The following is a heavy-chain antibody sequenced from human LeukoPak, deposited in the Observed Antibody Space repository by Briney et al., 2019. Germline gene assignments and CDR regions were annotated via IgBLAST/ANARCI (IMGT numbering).Heavy chain of an antibody. D-gene: IGHD1-26*01. CDR1: GFTFSSYA. CDR2: ISGSGGST. V-gene: IGHV3-23*01. J-gene: IGHJ4*02. CDR3: AKEGSGSYYLAFDY. Sequence: GGSLRLSCAASGFTFSSYAMSWVRQAPGKGLEWVSAISGSGGSTYYADSVKGRFTISRDNAKNSLYLQMNSLRAEDTALYYCAKEGSGSYYLAFDYWGQGTLVTVSS.